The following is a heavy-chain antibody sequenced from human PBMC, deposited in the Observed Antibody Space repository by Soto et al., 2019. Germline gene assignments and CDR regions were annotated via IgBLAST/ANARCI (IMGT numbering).Heavy chain of an antibody. CDR3: ARQIYDSDTGPNFQYYFDS. J-gene: IGHJ4*02. CDR1: GYSFAGYW. CDR2: IDPSDSQT. D-gene: IGHD3-22*01. Sequence: GESLKISCKGSGYSFAGYWITWVRQKPGKGLEWMGQIDPSDSQTYYSPSFRGHVTISVTKSITTVFLQWSSLRASDTAMYYCARQIYDSDTGPNFQYYFDSWGQGTPVTVSS. V-gene: IGHV5-10-1*01.